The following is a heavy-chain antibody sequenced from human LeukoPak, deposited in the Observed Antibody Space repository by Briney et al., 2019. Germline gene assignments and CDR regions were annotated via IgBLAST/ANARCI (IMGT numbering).Heavy chain of an antibody. Sequence: GGSLRLSCAGSGFTFGGYGMHWFRQTPGKGLEWVAVIAYDGSRAFYADSVKGRFTISRDNSKNTMSVQMDDLRAEDTAVYYCTRFNNDHFDYWGQGTLVTVSS. CDR2: IAYDGSRA. V-gene: IGHV3-33*01. J-gene: IGHJ4*02. D-gene: IGHD1/OR15-1a*01. CDR3: TRFNNDHFDY. CDR1: GFTFGGYG.